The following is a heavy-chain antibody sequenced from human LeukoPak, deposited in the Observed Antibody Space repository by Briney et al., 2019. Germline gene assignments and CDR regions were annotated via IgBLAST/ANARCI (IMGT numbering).Heavy chain of an antibody. J-gene: IGHJ4*02. CDR1: GFTFSSYW. D-gene: IGHD1-20*01. V-gene: IGHV3-74*01. CDR2: INVDGGTT. CDR3: ARGMTGPLDY. Sequence: PGGSLRLSCEASGFTFSSYWMHWVRQAPGKGLVWISRINVDGGTTDYADSVRGRFTISRDNAKNTLYLQMNNLRAEDTAVYYCARGMTGPLDYWGQGTLVTASS.